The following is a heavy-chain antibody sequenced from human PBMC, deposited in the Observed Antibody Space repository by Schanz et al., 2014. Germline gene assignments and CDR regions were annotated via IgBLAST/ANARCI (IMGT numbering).Heavy chain of an antibody. V-gene: IGHV3-30-3*01. Sequence: VHLEESGGGVVQPGRSLRLSCAASGFTFHTYDMHWVRQAPGKGLEWVAQISHDGHRDFYADSVKGRFTVSRDNNWKTRSLKMNSLRSDDTAIYHGARENSSGCSPAVTYYIDVWGKGTTVTVSS. CDR2: ISHDGHRD. CDR1: GFTFHTYD. D-gene: IGHD6-19*01. CDR3: ARENSSGCSPAVTYYIDV. J-gene: IGHJ6*03.